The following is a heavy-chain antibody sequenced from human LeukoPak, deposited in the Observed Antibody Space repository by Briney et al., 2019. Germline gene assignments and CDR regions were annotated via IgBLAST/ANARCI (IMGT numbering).Heavy chain of an antibody. CDR3: AKDGQPSTRSYLCTNGICYQDY. V-gene: IGHV3-23*01. CDR1: GFTFSSYA. J-gene: IGHJ4*02. CDR2: ISGSGGYT. D-gene: IGHD2-8*01. Sequence: PGGSLRLSCEGSGFTFSSYAMTWVRQAPGKGLEWVSSISGSGGYTYYTDSVQGRFTISRDNSKNTLYLKMYSLRVEDTAVYYCAKDGQPSTRSYLCTNGICYQDYWGQGTLVTVSS.